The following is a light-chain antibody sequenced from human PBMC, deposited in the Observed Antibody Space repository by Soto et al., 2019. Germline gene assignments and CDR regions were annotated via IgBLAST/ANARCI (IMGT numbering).Light chain of an antibody. CDR3: EAWDDSLYGAV. Sequence: QSVLTQPPSASGTPGQRVTISCSGSSSNIGANPINWYQQLPGTAPKLLIYNNDQRPSGVPDRFSASKSGTSASLPISGLQSEDEADYYCEAWDDSLYGAVLGGGTKLTVL. CDR2: NND. CDR1: SSNIGANP. J-gene: IGLJ2*01. V-gene: IGLV1-44*01.